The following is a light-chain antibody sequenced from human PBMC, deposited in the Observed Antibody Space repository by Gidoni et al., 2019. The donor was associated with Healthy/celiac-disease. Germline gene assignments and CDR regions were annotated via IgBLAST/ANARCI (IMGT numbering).Light chain of an antibody. CDR3: CSYAGSNSSYV. CDR2: EGS. Sequence: QSALTQPASVSGSPGQSITISCTGTSSDVGSYNLVSWYQQHPGKAPKLMIYEGSKRPSGVSNRFSGSKSGNTASLTISGLQAEDEADYYCCSYAGSNSSYVFGTGTKVTVL. J-gene: IGLJ1*01. CDR1: SSDVGSYNL. V-gene: IGLV2-23*01.